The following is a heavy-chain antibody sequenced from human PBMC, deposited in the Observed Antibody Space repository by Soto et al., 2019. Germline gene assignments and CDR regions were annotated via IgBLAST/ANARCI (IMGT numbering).Heavy chain of an antibody. V-gene: IGHV3-9*01. Sequence: PGGSLRLSCAASGFTFDDYAMHWVRQAPGKGLEWVSGISWNSGSIGYADSVKGRFTISRDNAKNSLYLQMNSLRAEDTALYYCANPALLYSSSWRDRDAFDIWGQGTMVTVS. CDR1: GFTFDDYA. CDR2: ISWNSGSI. J-gene: IGHJ3*02. CDR3: ANPALLYSSSWRDRDAFDI. D-gene: IGHD6-13*01.